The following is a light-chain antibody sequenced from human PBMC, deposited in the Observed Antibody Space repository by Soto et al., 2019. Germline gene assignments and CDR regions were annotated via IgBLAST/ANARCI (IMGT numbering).Light chain of an antibody. CDR1: LDINIF. V-gene: IGKV1-33*01. Sequence: DIQMTQSPSALSASVGDRVTISCQASLDINIFLNWYQQKPGNAPKLLIYDASNLETGVPSRFSGSGSGTHFISTIFNLQPEDFATYYCQQYYTLPQTFGQGTNLEIQ. J-gene: IGKJ2*01. CDR3: QQYYTLPQT. CDR2: DAS.